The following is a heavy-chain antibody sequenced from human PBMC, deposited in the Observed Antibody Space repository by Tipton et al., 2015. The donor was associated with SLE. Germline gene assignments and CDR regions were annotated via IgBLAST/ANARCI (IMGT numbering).Heavy chain of an antibody. V-gene: IGHV1-69*01. CDR1: GRTFTNYA. J-gene: IGHJ6*03. CDR3: ARALGGCSSTTCSYNYMDV. D-gene: IGHD2-2*01. CDR2: IIPMFTAT. Sequence: QVQLVQSGAEVKKPGSSLKVSCKSSGRTFTNYAISWVRQAPGQGLEWMGGIIPMFTATDYAQDFQDRLTISTDESTSTVYMELSSLRSEDTAVYYCARALGGCSSTTCSYNYMDVWGTGTTVTVSS.